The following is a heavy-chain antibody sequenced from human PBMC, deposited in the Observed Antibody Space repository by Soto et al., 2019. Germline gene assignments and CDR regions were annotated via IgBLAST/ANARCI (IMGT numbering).Heavy chain of an antibody. Sequence: PGGSLRLSCAASEFTFSAYVMNWVRQAPGKGLEWVSAVSATGAATYYADSVKGRFTISRDNSKNTLYLQMNSLRAEDTAVYYCAKDSYSGGDCYSGLYYWGQGTLVTVSS. D-gene: IGHD2-21*02. V-gene: IGHV3-23*01. J-gene: IGHJ4*02. CDR1: EFTFSAYV. CDR2: VSATGAAT. CDR3: AKDSYSGGDCYSGLYY.